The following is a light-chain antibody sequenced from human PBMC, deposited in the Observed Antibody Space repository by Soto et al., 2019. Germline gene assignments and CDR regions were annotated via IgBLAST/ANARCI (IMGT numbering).Light chain of an antibody. V-gene: IGKV1-6*01. CDR2: AAS. CDR1: QGISND. Sequence: AIQMTQSPSSLSASVGDRVTITCRASQGISNDLGWYQQKPGKAPKLLIYAASSLQSGVPTRFSGSGSGTDSTLTISSLQPEDFVTYCCLQDYNYPWTFGQGTKVEIK. J-gene: IGKJ1*01. CDR3: LQDYNYPWT.